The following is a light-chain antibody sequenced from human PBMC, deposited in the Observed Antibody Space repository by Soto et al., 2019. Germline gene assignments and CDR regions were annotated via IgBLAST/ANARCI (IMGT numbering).Light chain of an antibody. CDR2: GAS. CDR1: QSVSSS. V-gene: IGKV3-20*01. CDR3: QHYGSSRT. Sequence: EILLTPSPGALSLSPGENATLSCRASQSVSSSLAWYQQKPGQAPRLLIYGASSRATGIPDRFSGSGSGADFTLTISRLEPEDFAVYFCQHYGSSRTFGQGTKVDIK. J-gene: IGKJ1*01.